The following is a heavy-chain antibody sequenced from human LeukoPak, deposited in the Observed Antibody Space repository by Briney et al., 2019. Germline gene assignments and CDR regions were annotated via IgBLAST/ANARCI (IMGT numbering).Heavy chain of an antibody. CDR1: GDSISTSSYY. CDR3: ATPYSSSWRFDY. D-gene: IGHD6-13*01. V-gene: IGHV4-39*07. Sequence: SETLSLTCTVSGDSISTSSYYWGWIRQPPGKGLEWIGSVFFSGNTYYEPSLKSRVTISVATSTNQFSLNVRSVSAADTAVYYCATPYSSSWRFDYWGQGTLVTVSS. J-gene: IGHJ4*02. CDR2: VFFSGNT.